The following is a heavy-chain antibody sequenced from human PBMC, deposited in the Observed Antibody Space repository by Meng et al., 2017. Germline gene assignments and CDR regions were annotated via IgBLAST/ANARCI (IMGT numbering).Heavy chain of an antibody. CDR3: ASIKVDP. CDR2: ISGSGGST. Sequence: VGLVGAGGGLVKAGGSLRLSWAASGFTFSSYAMSWVRQAPGKGLEWVSAISGSGGSTYYADSVKGRFTISRDNSKNTLYLQMNSLRAEDTAVYYCASIKVDPWGQGTLVTVSS. D-gene: IGHD1-14*01. V-gene: IGHV3-23*04. CDR1: GFTFSSYA. J-gene: IGHJ5*02.